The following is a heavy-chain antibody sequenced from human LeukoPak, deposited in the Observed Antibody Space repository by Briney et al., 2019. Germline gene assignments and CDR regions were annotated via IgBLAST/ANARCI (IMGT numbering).Heavy chain of an antibody. CDR3: ARRNSVTQGLDN. CDR1: GFTFIDHY. CDR2: IRNKANSYTT. V-gene: IGHV3-72*01. Sequence: PGGSLRLSCAASGFTFIDHYMDWVRQAPWKELEWIGRIRNKANSYTTEYAASVKGRFTVSRDDSKNSLFLQMNSLESEDTAVYYCARRNSVTQGLDNWGQGTLVTVSS. D-gene: IGHD5/OR15-5a*01. J-gene: IGHJ4*02.